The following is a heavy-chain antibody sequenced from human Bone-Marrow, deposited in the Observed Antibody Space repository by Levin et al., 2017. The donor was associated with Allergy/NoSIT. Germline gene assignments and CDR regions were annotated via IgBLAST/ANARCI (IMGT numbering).Heavy chain of an antibody. CDR1: GFTFSDYP. Sequence: AGGSLRLSCVASGFTFSDYPMNWVRQAPGKGLEWVSYISSGSSTIYYADSVRGRFSISRDNARNSLFLQMNSLRDEDTAVYYCARPRSSAWFDYYFDYWGLGSLVTVSS. CDR2: ISSGSSTI. D-gene: IGHD6-13*01. V-gene: IGHV3-48*02. J-gene: IGHJ4*02. CDR3: ARPRSSAWFDYYFDY.